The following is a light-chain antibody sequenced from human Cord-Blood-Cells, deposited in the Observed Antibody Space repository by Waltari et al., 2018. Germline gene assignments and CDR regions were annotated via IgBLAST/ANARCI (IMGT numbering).Light chain of an antibody. CDR1: QSVSSY. J-gene: IGKJ4*01. V-gene: IGKV3-11*01. CDR3: QQRSKWPPLT. Sequence: EIVLTQSPATLSLSPGERATLSCRASQSVSSYLAWYQQKPGQAPRLLIYGASNRATAIPARFSGSGSGTDFTLTISSLEPEDFAVYYCQQRSKWPPLTFGGGTKVEIK. CDR2: GAS.